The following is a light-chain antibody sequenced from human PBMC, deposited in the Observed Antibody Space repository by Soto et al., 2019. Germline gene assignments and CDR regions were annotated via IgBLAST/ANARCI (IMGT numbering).Light chain of an antibody. J-gene: IGLJ1*01. CDR1: SSDVGAYNY. Sequence: QSVLTQPPSASGSPGQSVTISCTGTSSDVGAYNYVSWYQQLPGKAPKLIIYEVSKRPSGVPDRFSGSKSGNTASLTVSGLQAEDKAYYYCTSYAGTYSFFYLFGTGTKVTVL. V-gene: IGLV2-8*01. CDR2: EVS. CDR3: TSYAGTYSFFYL.